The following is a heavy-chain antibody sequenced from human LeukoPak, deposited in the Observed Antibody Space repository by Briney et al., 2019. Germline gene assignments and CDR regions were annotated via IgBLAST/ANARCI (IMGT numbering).Heavy chain of an antibody. Sequence: GVSVKVSCKASGYTFIGYYLHWVRQAPGQGLEWMGWINPHNGDTNYAQKFQGRVTMTRDTSITTAYMELSRLKSDDAAVCYCATVRDIVVGGGPYYFDYWGQGTLVTVSS. CDR2: INPHNGDT. CDR3: ATVRDIVVGGGPYYFDY. CDR1: GYTFIGYY. J-gene: IGHJ4*02. V-gene: IGHV1-2*02. D-gene: IGHD2-15*01.